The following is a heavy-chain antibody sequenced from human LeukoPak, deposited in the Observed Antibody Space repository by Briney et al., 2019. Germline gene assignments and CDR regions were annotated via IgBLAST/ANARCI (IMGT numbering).Heavy chain of an antibody. D-gene: IGHD3-16*01. CDR2: IYYSGST. Sequence: PSETLSLTCTVSGGSISSSSYYWGWIRQPPGKGLEWIVSIYYSGSTYYNPSLKSRVTISVDTSKNQFSLKLSSVTAADTAVYYCARTYYDYVRGWFDPWGQGTLVTVSS. CDR3: ARTYYDYVRGWFDP. V-gene: IGHV4-39*01. J-gene: IGHJ5*02. CDR1: GGSISSSSYY.